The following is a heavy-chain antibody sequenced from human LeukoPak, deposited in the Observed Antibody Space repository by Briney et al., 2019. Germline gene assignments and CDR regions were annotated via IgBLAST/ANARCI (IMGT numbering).Heavy chain of an antibody. V-gene: IGHV3-30-3*01. J-gene: IGHJ4*02. CDR2: ISYDGSNK. D-gene: IGHD3-22*01. Sequence: GGSLRFSCAASGFTFSSYAMHWVRQAPGKGLEWVAVISYDGSNKYYADSVKGRFTISRDNSKNTLYLQMNSLRAEDTAVYYCARTQDYYDSSGPLYWGQGTLVTVSS. CDR3: ARTQDYYDSSGPLY. CDR1: GFTFSSYA.